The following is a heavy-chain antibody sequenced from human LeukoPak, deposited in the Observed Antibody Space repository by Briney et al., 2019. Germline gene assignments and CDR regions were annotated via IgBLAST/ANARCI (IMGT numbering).Heavy chain of an antibody. CDR1: GYAFSSYG. V-gene: IGHV1-46*01. Sequence: AASVKVSCKASGYAFSSYGISWVRQAPGQGLEWMGIINPSGGSTSYAQKFQGRVTMTRDTSTSTVYMELSSLRSEDTAVYYCARDGEYSSGWYYFDYWGQGTLVTVSS. CDR3: ARDGEYSSGWYYFDY. D-gene: IGHD6-19*01. J-gene: IGHJ4*02. CDR2: INPSGGST.